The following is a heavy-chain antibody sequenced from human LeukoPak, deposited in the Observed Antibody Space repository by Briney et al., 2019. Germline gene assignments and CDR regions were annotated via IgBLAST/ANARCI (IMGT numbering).Heavy chain of an antibody. Sequence: SETLSLTCTVSGGSISSYYWSWIRQPPGKGLEWIGYIYYSGSTNYNPSLKSRVAISVDTSKNQFSLKLSSVAAADTAVYYCARETSQKGAHYMDVWGKGTTVTISS. D-gene: IGHD3-16*01. CDR1: GGSISSYY. V-gene: IGHV4-59*01. CDR3: ARETSQKGAHYMDV. CDR2: IYYSGST. J-gene: IGHJ6*03.